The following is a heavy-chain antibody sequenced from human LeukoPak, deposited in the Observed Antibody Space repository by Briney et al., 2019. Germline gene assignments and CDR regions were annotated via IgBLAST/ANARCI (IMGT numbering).Heavy chain of an antibody. CDR3: ARGGWYYYDSNGYYLIDN. CDR1: GGTFSSYA. D-gene: IGHD3-22*01. CDR2: IIPIFGTA. J-gene: IGHJ4*02. V-gene: IGHV1-69*05. Sequence: SVKVSCKASGGTFSSYAISWVRQAPGQGLEWMGGIIPIFGTANYAQKFQGRVTITTDESTSTAYMELSSLRSEDTAVYYCARGGWYYYDSNGYYLIDNWGQGTLVTVSS.